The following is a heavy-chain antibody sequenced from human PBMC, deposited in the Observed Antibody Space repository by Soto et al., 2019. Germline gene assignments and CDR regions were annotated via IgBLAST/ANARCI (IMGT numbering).Heavy chain of an antibody. D-gene: IGHD2-15*01. CDR1: GGSISSGDYY. CDR2: IYYSGST. J-gene: IGHJ6*02. CDR3: ARVMTPPLDV. Sequence: TLSLTCTVPGGSISSGDYYWSWIRQPPGKGLEWIGYIYYSGSTYYNPSPQSRVTITVDTSKNQFSLTLSPVTPADTAVSSGARVMTPPLDVWGQGTTVTVSS. V-gene: IGHV4-30-4*01.